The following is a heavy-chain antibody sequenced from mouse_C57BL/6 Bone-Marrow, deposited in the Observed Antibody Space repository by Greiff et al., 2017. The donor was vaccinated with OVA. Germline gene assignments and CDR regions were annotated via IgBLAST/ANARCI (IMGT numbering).Heavy chain of an antibody. D-gene: IGHD1-1*01. CDR2: INPYNGGT. V-gene: IGHV1-19*01. CDR1: GYTFTDYY. J-gene: IGHJ3*01. CDR3: ARRGGSSYGFAD. Sequence: EVMLVESGPVLVKPGASVKMSCKASGYTFTDYYMNWVKQSHGKSLEWIGVINPYNGGTSYNQKFKGKATLTVDKSSSTAYMGLNSLTSEDSAVYYCARRGGSSYGFADWGQGTLVTVSA.